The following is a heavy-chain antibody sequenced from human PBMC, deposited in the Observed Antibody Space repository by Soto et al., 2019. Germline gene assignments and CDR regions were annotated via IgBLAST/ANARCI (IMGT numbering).Heavy chain of an antibody. CDR3: SRDGDVNTGFVTDY. J-gene: IGHJ4*02. CDR1: GFTFSSYG. V-gene: IGHV3-33*01. Sequence: QVQLVESGGGVVQPGRYLRLSCAASGFTFSSYGMHWVRQAPGKGLEWVAFIWHDGGNKFYAEFVKGRFTISRDNSKNTLYLQRTSLRADDTAMYYCSRDGDVNTGFVTDYWGQGTLVTVSS. D-gene: IGHD7-27*01. CDR2: IWHDGGNK.